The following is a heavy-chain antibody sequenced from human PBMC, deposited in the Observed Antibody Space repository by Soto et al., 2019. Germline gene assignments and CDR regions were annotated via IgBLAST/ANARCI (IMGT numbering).Heavy chain of an antibody. D-gene: IGHD6-19*01. Sequence: SETLSHSCSVSGDSASSGPFYWSWIRQHPGKGLEWVGHLSNTGSNTYSPSLKTRITISLDTSTNQFSLTLTSVTAADTAVYYCAGRKWYSSAWYDDYWGQGTLVT. V-gene: IGHV4-61*01. CDR2: LSNTGSN. CDR1: GDSASSGPFY. CDR3: AGRKWYSSAWYDDY. J-gene: IGHJ4*02.